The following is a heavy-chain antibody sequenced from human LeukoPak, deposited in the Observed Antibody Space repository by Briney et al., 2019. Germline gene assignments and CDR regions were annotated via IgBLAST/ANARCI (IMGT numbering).Heavy chain of an antibody. D-gene: IGHD3-3*01. Sequence: GGSLRLSCAASGFTFSSYAMSWVRQAPGKGLEWVAVISHDGGNKQYADSVKGRFSISRDNAKNTLYLQMNSLRVEDTAVYYCARSGKPYASDIWGQGTLVTVSS. J-gene: IGHJ3*02. CDR3: ARSGKPYASDI. CDR1: GFTFSSYA. V-gene: IGHV3-30*03. CDR2: ISHDGGNK.